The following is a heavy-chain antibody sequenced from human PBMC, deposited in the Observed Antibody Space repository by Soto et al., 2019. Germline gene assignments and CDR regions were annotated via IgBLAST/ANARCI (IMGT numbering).Heavy chain of an antibody. D-gene: IGHD3-3*01. Sequence: ASVKVSCKASGYTFTSYVISWVRQAPGQGLEWMGWISAYNGNTNYAQKLQGRVTMTTDTSTSTAYMELRSLRSDDTAVYYCARSPTIFGVVIPNAFDIWGQGTMVTVSS. V-gene: IGHV1-18*01. CDR3: ARSPTIFGVVIPNAFDI. CDR2: ISAYNGNT. J-gene: IGHJ3*02. CDR1: GYTFTSYV.